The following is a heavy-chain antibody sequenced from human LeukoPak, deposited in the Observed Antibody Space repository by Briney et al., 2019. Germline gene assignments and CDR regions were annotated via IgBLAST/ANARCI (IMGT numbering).Heavy chain of an antibody. Sequence: GGSLRLSCAASGFIFRDAWMSWVRQAPGKGLEWVARIKTKTEGGTTDYTAPVKGRFTISRDDSKNMLYLQMNSLKTEDTAVYYCTTSRVGYWGQGTLVTVSS. CDR2: IKTKTEGGTT. D-gene: IGHD1-26*01. V-gene: IGHV3-15*01. CDR1: GFIFRDAW. J-gene: IGHJ4*02. CDR3: TTSRVGY.